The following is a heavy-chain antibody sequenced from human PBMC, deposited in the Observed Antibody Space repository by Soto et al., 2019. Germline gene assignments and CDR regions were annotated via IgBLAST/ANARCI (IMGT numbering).Heavy chain of an antibody. CDR2: IHYSGNT. CDR1: GCSVSSGGYY. D-gene: IGHD5-18*01. Sequence: SETLSLSCPVSGCSVSSGGYYWTWIRQPPGKGLEWIGYIHYSGNTNFNPSLKSRVTISVDTSKNQFSLKLTSVTAADAAVYYCARDIRGYSRAFDYWGQGTLVTVSS. J-gene: IGHJ4*02. CDR3: ARDIRGYSRAFDY. V-gene: IGHV4-61*08.